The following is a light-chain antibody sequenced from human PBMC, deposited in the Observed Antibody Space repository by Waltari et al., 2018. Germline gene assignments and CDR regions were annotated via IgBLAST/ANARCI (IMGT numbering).Light chain of an antibody. CDR1: NIETKS. J-gene: IGLJ1*01. Sequence: YVLTQPPSVSVATGKTATITCWEDNIETKSVHWYQQKPGQAPILIMFYDSERPSGIPERFSGSNSGNPATLTISRVEAGDEADYYCQVWDSYRHHYVFGTGTKVTVL. V-gene: IGLV3-21*04. CDR2: YDS. CDR3: QVWDSYRHHYV.